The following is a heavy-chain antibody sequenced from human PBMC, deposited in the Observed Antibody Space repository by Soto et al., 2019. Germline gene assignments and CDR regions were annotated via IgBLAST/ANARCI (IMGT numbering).Heavy chain of an antibody. CDR2: FSYVRGT. J-gene: IGHJ6*02. Sequence: SETLSLTCTVSGGSITDYYWSWIRQPPGKGLEWIGYFSYVRGTNNSPSLKSRATISGDTSKNQFSLKLSSVTAADTAVYYCARVSGIYYDGMDVWGQGTTVT. CDR3: ARVSGIYYDGMDV. D-gene: IGHD3-10*01. V-gene: IGHV4-59*12. CDR1: GGSITDYY.